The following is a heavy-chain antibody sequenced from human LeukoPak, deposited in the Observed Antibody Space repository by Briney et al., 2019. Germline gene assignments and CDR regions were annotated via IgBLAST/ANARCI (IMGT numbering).Heavy chain of an antibody. CDR2: IWYDGSNK. CDR3: AKSAAGNFDY. D-gene: IGHD6-13*01. V-gene: IGHV3-33*06. J-gene: IGHJ4*02. Sequence: GGSLRLSCAASGFTFRSYGMHWVRQAPGKGLEWVAVIWYDGSNKYYADSVKGRFTISRDNSKNTLYLQMNSLRAEDTAVYYCAKSAAGNFDYWGQGTLVTVSS. CDR1: GFTFRSYG.